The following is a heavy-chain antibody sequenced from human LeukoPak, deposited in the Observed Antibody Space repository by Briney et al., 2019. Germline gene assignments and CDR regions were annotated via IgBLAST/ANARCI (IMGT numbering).Heavy chain of an antibody. CDR2: INHSGST. V-gene: IGHV4-34*01. D-gene: IGHD3-3*01. CDR3: ARFRLPITIFGVVISDAFDI. J-gene: IGHJ3*02. CDR1: GGSFSGYC. Sequence: PSETLSLTCAVYGGSFSGYCWSWIRQPPGKGLEWIGEINHSGSTNYNPSLKSRVTISVDTSKNQFSLKLSSVTAADTAVYYCARFRLPITIFGVVISDAFDIWGQGTMVTVSS.